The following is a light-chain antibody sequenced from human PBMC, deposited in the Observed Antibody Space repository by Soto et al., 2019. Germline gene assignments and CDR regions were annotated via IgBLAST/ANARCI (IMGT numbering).Light chain of an antibody. V-gene: IGKV1-6*01. Sequence: AIPMTQSPSSLSASVGDRVTITCRASQGIRNDLGWYQQKPGKAPKLLIYAASSLQSGVPSRFSGSGSCTDFTLTISSMQPEDFSSYYCLQDYNYPLTFGQGTKVEIK. CDR1: QGIRND. J-gene: IGKJ1*01. CDR3: LQDYNYPLT. CDR2: AAS.